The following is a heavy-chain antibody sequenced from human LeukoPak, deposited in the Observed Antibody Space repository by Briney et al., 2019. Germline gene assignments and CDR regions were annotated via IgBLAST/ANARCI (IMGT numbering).Heavy chain of an antibody. D-gene: IGHD4-17*01. J-gene: IGHJ4*02. CDR2: IYYSGST. CDR1: GGSISSGDYY. V-gene: IGHV4-30-4*01. CDR3: ARDPTVRGAWDY. Sequence: SQTLSLTCTVSGGSISSGDYYWSWIRQPPGKGLEWIGYIYYSGSTYYNPSLKSRVTISVDTSKNQFSLKLSSVTAADTAVYYCARDPTVRGAWDYWGQGTLVTVSS.